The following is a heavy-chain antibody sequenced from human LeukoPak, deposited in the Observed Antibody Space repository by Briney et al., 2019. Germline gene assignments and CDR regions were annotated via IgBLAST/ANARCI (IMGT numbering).Heavy chain of an antibody. CDR1: GGSISYYY. Sequence: SETLSLTCNVSGGSISYYYWSWIRQPPGKGLEWIGYIYTSGSTNYNPSLKSRVTMSVDTSKNQFSLKLSSVTAADTAVYYCARLIFGGQLGYYYHYMDVWGKGTTVTVSS. CDR3: ARLIFGGQLGYYYHYMDV. CDR2: IYTSGST. D-gene: IGHD7-27*01. V-gene: IGHV4-4*09. J-gene: IGHJ6*03.